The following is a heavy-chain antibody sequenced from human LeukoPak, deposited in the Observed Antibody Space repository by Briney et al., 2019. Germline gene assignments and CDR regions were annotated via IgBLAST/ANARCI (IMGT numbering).Heavy chain of an antibody. CDR2: IYTSGST. J-gene: IGHJ6*03. CDR3: ARAKTSYCSSTSCYAVGDYYYYYYMDV. V-gene: IGHV4-4*07. Sequence: SETLSLTCTVSGGSISSYYWSWIRQPAGKGLEWIGRIYTSGSTNYNPSLKSRVTMSVDTSKNQFSLKLSSVTAADTAVYYCARAKTSYCSSTSCYAVGDYYYYYYMDVWSKGTTVTVSS. CDR1: GGSISSYY. D-gene: IGHD2-2*01.